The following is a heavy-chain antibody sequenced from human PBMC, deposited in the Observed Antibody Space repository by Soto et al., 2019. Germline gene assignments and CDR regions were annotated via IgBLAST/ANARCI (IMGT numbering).Heavy chain of an antibody. CDR3: ATDYDSSGYCEY. Sequence: GGSLRLSCAASGFTFSSYGMHWVRQAPGKGLEWVAVISYDGSNKYYADSVKGRFTISRDNSKNTLYLQMNSLRAEDTAVYYCATDYDSSGYCEYWGQGTLVTVSS. CDR1: GFTFSSYG. J-gene: IGHJ4*02. V-gene: IGHV3-30*03. D-gene: IGHD3-22*01. CDR2: ISYDGSNK.